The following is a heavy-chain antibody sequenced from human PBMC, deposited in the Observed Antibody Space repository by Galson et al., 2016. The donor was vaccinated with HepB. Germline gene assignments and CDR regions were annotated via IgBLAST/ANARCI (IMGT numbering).Heavy chain of an antibody. CDR1: GDSITSDSISGTGYY. CDR2: IFTGGDI. D-gene: IGHD5-12*01. CDR3: ARHWLY. V-gene: IGHV4-39*01. J-gene: IGHJ1*01. Sequence: ETLSLTCTISGDSITSDSISGTGYYWAWVRQTPGKGLEWVATIFTGGDIYYNPSLKIRVTISQDTSKNQFYLRLTSLTAADTAVYFCARHWLYWGQGTLVTVSS.